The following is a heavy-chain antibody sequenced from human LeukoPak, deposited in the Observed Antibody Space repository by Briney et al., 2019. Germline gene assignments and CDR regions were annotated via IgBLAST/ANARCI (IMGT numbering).Heavy chain of an antibody. Sequence: PSETLSLTCAVYGGSFSGYYWSWIRQPPGKGLEWIGEINHSGSTNYNPSLKSRVTISVDTSKNQFSLKLSSVTAADTAVYYCARGGAVGERWLQLRYYYYGMDVWGQGTTVTVSS. V-gene: IGHV4-34*01. CDR2: INHSGST. CDR3: ARGGAVGERWLQLRYYYYGMDV. J-gene: IGHJ6*02. CDR1: GGSFSGYY. D-gene: IGHD5-24*01.